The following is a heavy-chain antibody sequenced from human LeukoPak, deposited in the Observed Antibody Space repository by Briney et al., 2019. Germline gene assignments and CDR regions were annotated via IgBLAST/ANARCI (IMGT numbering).Heavy chain of an antibody. J-gene: IGHJ4*02. CDR3: ASRYCSGGSCYGTYFDY. CDR1: GGTLSSYA. D-gene: IGHD2-15*01. CDR2: IIPIFGTA. Sequence: GASVKVSCKASGGTLSSYAISWVRQAPGQGLEWMGGIIPIFGTANYAQKFQGRVTITADKSTSTAYMELSSLRSEDTAVYYCASRYCSGGSCYGTYFDYWGQGTLVTVSS. V-gene: IGHV1-69*06.